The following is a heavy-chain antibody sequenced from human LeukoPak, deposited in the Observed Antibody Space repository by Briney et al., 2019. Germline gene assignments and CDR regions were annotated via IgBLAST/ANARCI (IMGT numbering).Heavy chain of an antibody. CDR1: GFTFGSYS. CDR2: ISSSSSYI. J-gene: IGHJ4*02. Sequence: GGSLRLSCAASGFTFGSYSMNWVRQAPGKGLEWVSSISSSSSYIYYADSVKGRFTISRDNAKNSLYLQMNSLRAEDTAVYYCARVSESQLPNLDYWGKGTLVPVSS. CDR3: ARVSESQLPNLDY. D-gene: IGHD2-2*01. V-gene: IGHV3-21*01.